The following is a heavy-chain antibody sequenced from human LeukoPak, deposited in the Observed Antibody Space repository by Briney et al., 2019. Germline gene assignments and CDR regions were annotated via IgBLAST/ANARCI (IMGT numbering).Heavy chain of an antibody. CDR3: AKGGSSLYFFDY. J-gene: IGHJ4*02. D-gene: IGHD1-26*01. CDR1: GFTFSSYA. Sequence: GGSLRLSCAASGFTFSSYAMSWVRQAPGKGLEWVSAISGSGGSTYYADSVKGRFTIARENYKKTLYLQMNSLRAEDTAVYYCAKGGSSLYFFDYWGQGTLVTVSS. CDR2: ISGSGGST. V-gene: IGHV3-23*01.